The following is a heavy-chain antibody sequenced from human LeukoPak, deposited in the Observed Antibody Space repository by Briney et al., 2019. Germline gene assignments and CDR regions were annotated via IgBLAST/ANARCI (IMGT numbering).Heavy chain of an antibody. CDR2: ISSSSTTI. V-gene: IGHV3-48*04. D-gene: IGHD6-13*01. J-gene: IGHJ4*02. Sequence: GGSLRPSCAASGFTFSSYGMNWVRQAPGKGLEWVSYISSSSTTIYYADSVKGRFTISRDDAKNSLYLQMNSLRAEDTAVYYCARGLLAAAGIDYWGQGALVTVSS. CDR3: ARGLLAAAGIDY. CDR1: GFTFSSYG.